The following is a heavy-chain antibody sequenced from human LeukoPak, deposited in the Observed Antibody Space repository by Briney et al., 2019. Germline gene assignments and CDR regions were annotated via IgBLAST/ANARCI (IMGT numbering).Heavy chain of an antibody. Sequence: GGSLRLSCAASGFTFSHYAIHWVRQVSGKGLEWVAGISYDGVDKYYPKSGEGRFTISRDNAKNSLYLQMNSLRAEDTAVYYCARDILTGSQSRFQHWGQGTLVTVSS. CDR2: ISYDGVDK. V-gene: IGHV3-30*04. D-gene: IGHD3-9*01. J-gene: IGHJ1*01. CDR1: GFTFSHYA. CDR3: ARDILTGSQSRFQH.